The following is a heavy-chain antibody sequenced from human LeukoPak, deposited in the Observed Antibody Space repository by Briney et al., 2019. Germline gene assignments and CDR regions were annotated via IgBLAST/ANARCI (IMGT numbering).Heavy chain of an antibody. CDR3: ARARYSSSWTLDY. V-gene: IGHV3-30*01. Sequence: GRSLRLSCAASGFTFSSYAMHWVRQAPGKGLEWVAVISYDGSNKYYADSVKGRFTISRDNSKKTLYLQMNSLRAEDTDVYYCARARYSSSWTLDYWGQGTLVTVSS. D-gene: IGHD6-13*01. CDR2: ISYDGSNK. CDR1: GFTFSSYA. J-gene: IGHJ4*02.